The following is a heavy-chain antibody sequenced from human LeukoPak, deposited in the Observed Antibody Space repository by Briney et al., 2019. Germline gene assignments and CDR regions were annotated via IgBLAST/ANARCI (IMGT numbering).Heavy chain of an antibody. Sequence: SETLSLTCAVSGASISNSNWLSWVRQPPGKGLEWIAEIYHTGITNYNPSLKSRVTISVDKSKNQFSLNLNSVTAADTAVYYCASRGAFDYWGQGTLVTVSS. V-gene: IGHV4-4*02. D-gene: IGHD3-10*01. CDR1: GASISNSNW. J-gene: IGHJ4*02. CDR2: IYHTGIT. CDR3: ASRGAFDY.